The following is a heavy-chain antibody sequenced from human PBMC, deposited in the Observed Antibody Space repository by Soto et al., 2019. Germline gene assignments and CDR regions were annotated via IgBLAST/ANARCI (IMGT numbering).Heavy chain of an antibody. CDR2: ISAYNGNT. Sequence: AAVKVSCKASGCTFTSYGISWVRQAPGQGLEWMGWISAYNGNTNYAQKLPGRVTMTTDTSTSTAYMELRSLRSDDTAVYYCARVGSIVGATTPWNYWGQGTLGSVSA. J-gene: IGHJ4*02. CDR1: GCTFTSYG. CDR3: ARVGSIVGATTPWNY. D-gene: IGHD1-26*01. V-gene: IGHV1-18*04.